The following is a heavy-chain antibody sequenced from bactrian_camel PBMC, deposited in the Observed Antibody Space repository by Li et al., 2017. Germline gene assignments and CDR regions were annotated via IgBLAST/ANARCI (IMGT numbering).Heavy chain of an antibody. CDR1: GYTYRHYC. CDR2: IESDRSP. V-gene: IGHV3S53*01. D-gene: IGHD2*01. J-gene: IGHJ4*01. CDR3: AAEESEPYSCYTGSLLLY. Sequence: VQLVESGGGSVQAGGSLRLSCAGFGYTYRHYCMGWFRQTPGKEREVVATIESDRSPTYADSVKGRFTISKDNAKNTLYLQMNSLKPEDAAMYYCAAEESEPYSCYTGSLLLYWGQGTQVTVS.